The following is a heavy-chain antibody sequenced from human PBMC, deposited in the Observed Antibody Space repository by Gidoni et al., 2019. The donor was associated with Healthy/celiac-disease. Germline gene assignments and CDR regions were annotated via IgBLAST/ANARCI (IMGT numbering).Heavy chain of an antibody. CDR1: GYTVTGSY. CDR3: ARDLDYGGNPGDFGY. J-gene: IGHJ4*02. Sequence: QVQLVQSGAEVKKPGASVKVSCKASGYTVTGSYMHWVRPAPGQGLEWMGWINPNSGGTNYAQKFQGRVTMTRDTSISTAYMELSRLRSDDTAVYYCARDLDYGGNPGDFGYWGQGTLVTVSS. CDR2: INPNSGGT. D-gene: IGHD4-17*01. V-gene: IGHV1-2*02.